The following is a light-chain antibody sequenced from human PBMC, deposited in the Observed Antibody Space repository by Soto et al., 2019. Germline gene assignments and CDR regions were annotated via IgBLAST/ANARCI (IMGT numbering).Light chain of an antibody. J-gene: IGLJ1*01. CDR1: SSDVGGYNY. CDR2: DVS. Sequence: QSALTQPRSVSGSPGQSVTISCTGTSSDVGGYNYVSWYQQHPGKASKLMIYDVSKRPSGVPDRFSGSKSGNTASLTISGLQAEDEADYYCYSYAGISYDFGTGTKVTVL. V-gene: IGLV2-11*01. CDR3: YSYAGISYD.